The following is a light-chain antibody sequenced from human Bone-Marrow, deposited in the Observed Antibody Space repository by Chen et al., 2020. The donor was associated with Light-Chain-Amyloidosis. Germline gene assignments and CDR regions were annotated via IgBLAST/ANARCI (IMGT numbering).Light chain of an antibody. V-gene: IGLV3-25*03. Sequence: SYELTQPPSVSVSPGQTARITCSGDDLPTKYAYWYQQKPGQAPVLVIHRDTERPSGISERFSGASSETTATLTISGGQAEDEADYHCQSADSSGTDEVIFGGGTKLTVL. CDR1: DLPTKY. CDR2: RDT. CDR3: QSADSSGTDEVI. J-gene: IGLJ2*01.